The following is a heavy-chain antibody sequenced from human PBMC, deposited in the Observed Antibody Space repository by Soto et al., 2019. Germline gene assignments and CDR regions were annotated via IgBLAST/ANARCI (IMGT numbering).Heavy chain of an antibody. V-gene: IGHV4-59*12. CDR3: VRVGVGIGNHFDS. CDR1: NGSISGFY. CDR2: IHYSGRT. Sequence: PSETLSLTCRVSNGSISGFYWTWIRQPPGKILEWIGYIHYSGRTDYNPSLTSRATMSVDTSKNQFSLNLKSITAADTAVYYCVRVGVGIGNHFDSWVRGTLVTVSS. D-gene: IGHD1-26*01. J-gene: IGHJ4*02.